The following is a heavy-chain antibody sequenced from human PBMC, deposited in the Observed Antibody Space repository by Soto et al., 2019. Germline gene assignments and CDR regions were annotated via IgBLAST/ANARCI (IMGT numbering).Heavy chain of an antibody. D-gene: IGHD2-2*01. V-gene: IGHV4-34*01. CDR2: ISHSGTT. Sequence: SETLSHTCAVYGGSCSGYYWPWIRQTPGQGLEGIGEISHSGTTNYQPSLTSRVTISADPSKKQFSLNLTSVTAADSGVYYCARGECSSVYCFTRWALDFWGQGTVVT. CDR3: ARGECSSVYCFTRWALDF. CDR1: GGSCSGYY. J-gene: IGHJ3*01.